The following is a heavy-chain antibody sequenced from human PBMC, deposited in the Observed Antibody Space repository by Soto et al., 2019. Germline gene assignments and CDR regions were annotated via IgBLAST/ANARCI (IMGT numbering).Heavy chain of an antibody. CDR3: ARVVKRKYYYYYGMDV. V-gene: IGHV4-34*01. D-gene: IGHD1-1*01. J-gene: IGHJ6*02. Sequence: PSETLSLTCTVSGGSISSYYWSWIRQPPGKGLEWIGEINHSGSTNYNPSLKSRVTISVDTSKNQFSLKLSSVTAADTAVYYCARVVKRKYYYYYGMDVWGQGTTVTVSS. CDR2: INHSGST. CDR1: GGSISSYY.